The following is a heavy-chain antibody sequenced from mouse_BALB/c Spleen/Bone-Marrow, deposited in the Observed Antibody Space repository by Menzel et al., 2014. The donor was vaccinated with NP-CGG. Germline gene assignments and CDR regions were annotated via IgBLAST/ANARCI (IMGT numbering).Heavy chain of an antibody. D-gene: IGHD2-10*02. CDR3: ARGYGNSVAWFAY. Sequence: QVQLQQSGAELVRTGTSVKLSCKASGYTFTTYWMNWVRQRPGQGLEWIGMIDPSDSETHYNQMFKDKATLTVDKSSSTAYMQLGSLTSEDSAVYHCARGYGNSVAWFAYWGEGTLVTVSA. CDR2: IDPSDSET. CDR1: GYTFTTYW. J-gene: IGHJ3*01. V-gene: IGHV1-61*01.